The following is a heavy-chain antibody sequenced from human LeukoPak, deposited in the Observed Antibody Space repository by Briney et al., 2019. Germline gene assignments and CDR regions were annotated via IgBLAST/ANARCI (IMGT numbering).Heavy chain of an antibody. D-gene: IGHD2-15*01. CDR2: ISAYNGNT. CDR3: ARSGGYCSGGSCYSEYYFDY. CDR1: GYTFTSDG. V-gene: IGHV1-18*01. Sequence: ASVKVPCKASGYTFTSDGISWVRQAPGQGLEWMGWISAYNGNTNCAQKLQGRVTMTTDTSTSTAYMELRSLRSDDTAVYYCARSGGYCSGGSCYSEYYFDYWGQGTLVTVSS. J-gene: IGHJ4*02.